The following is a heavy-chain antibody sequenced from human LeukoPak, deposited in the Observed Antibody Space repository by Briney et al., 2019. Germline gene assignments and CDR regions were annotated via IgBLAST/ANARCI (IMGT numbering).Heavy chain of an antibody. CDR3: ARLLGLDAFDI. Sequence: SETLSLTCTVSGGSISSGGYSWSWIRQPPGKGLEWIGYIYHSGSTYYNPSLKSRVTISVDRSKNQFSLKLSSVTAADTAVYYCARLLGLDAFDIWGQGTMVTVSS. J-gene: IGHJ3*02. D-gene: IGHD7-27*01. V-gene: IGHV4-30-2*01. CDR2: IYHSGST. CDR1: GGSISSGGYS.